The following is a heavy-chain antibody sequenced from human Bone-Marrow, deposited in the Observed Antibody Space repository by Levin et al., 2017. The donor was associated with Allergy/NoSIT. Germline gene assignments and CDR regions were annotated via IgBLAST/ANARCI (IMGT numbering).Heavy chain of an antibody. V-gene: IGHV3-21*01. J-gene: IGHJ4*02. CDR1: GFTFSSYS. CDR2: ISSSSSYI. Sequence: GESLKISCAASGFTFSSYSMNWVRQAPGKGLEWVSSISSSSSYIYYADSVKGRFTISRDNAKNSLYLQMNSLRAEDTAVYYCAREGVDDYYDSSGYSETDPFDYWGQGTLVTVSS. D-gene: IGHD3-22*01. CDR3: AREGVDDYYDSSGYSETDPFDY.